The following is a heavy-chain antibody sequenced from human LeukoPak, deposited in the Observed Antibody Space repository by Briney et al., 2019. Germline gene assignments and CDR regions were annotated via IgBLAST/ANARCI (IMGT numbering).Heavy chain of an antibody. CDR2: ISSSDNII. D-gene: IGHD4-17*01. J-gene: IGHJ4*02. CDR1: GFIFSDYY. CDR3: AREYYGDYFFDY. V-gene: IGHV3-11*04. Sequence: GGSLRLSCAASGFIFSDYYMTWIRQAPGKGLEWVSYISSSDNIIHYADSVKGRFTISRDNAKNSLYLQMNSLRAEDTAVYYCAREYYGDYFFDYWGQGTLVTVSS.